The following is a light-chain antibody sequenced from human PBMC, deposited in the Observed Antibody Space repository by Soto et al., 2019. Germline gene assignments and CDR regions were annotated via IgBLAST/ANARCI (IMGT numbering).Light chain of an antibody. CDR2: GAS. V-gene: IGKV3D-20*02. CDR1: QSVSSNY. Sequence: EIVLTQSPGTPSLSPGERATLSCRASQSVSSNYLAWYQQKPGQAPSLLMYGASRRATGIPERFSGSGSGTDFTLTISSLEPEDFAVYYCQQRSNWPLTFGGGTKVDIK. CDR3: QQRSNWPLT. J-gene: IGKJ4*01.